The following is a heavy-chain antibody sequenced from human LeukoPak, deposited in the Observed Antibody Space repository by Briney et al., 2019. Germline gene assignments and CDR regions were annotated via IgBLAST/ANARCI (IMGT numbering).Heavy chain of an antibody. Sequence: GGSLRLSCAASGFTFDDYAMHWVRQAPVKGLEWVSGISWNSGSIGYADSVKGRFTISRDNAKNSLYLQMNSLRAEDTALYYCAKDVAKATVTTPWFDPWGQGTLVTVSS. J-gene: IGHJ5*02. D-gene: IGHD4-17*01. V-gene: IGHV3-9*01. CDR3: AKDVAKATVTTPWFDP. CDR2: ISWNSGSI. CDR1: GFTFDDYA.